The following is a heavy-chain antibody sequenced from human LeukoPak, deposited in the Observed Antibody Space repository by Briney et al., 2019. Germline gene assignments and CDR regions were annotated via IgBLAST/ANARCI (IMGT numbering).Heavy chain of an antibody. CDR3: ARELVVVPASDY. CDR1: GFTFSTYS. Sequence: GGSLRLSCAASGFTFSTYSIYWVRQSPGKGLEWVSSISSTSGYIYYADSVKGRFTISRDNAKNSLFLQMNSLRAEDTAVYYCARELVVVPASDYWGQGTLVTVSS. J-gene: IGHJ4*02. V-gene: IGHV3-21*01. CDR2: ISSTSGYI. D-gene: IGHD2-2*01.